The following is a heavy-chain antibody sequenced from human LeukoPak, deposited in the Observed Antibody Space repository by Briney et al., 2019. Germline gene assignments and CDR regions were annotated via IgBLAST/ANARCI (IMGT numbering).Heavy chain of an antibody. D-gene: IGHD1-26*01. J-gene: IGHJ4*02. V-gene: IGHV3-15*01. CDR1: GFTFSSYA. Sequence: GGSLRLSCAASGFTFSSYAMSWVRQAPGKGLEWVGRIKSKTDGGTTDYAAPVKGRFTISRDDSKNTLYLQMNSLKTEDTAVYYCTTVEWELPPFDYWGQGTLVTVSS. CDR2: IKSKTDGGTT. CDR3: TTVEWELPPFDY.